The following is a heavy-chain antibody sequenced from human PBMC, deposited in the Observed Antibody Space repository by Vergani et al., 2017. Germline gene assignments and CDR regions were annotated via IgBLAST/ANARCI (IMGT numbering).Heavy chain of an antibody. CDR2: ISSSSSYI. D-gene: IGHD3-22*01. J-gene: IGHJ4*02. Sequence: EVQLVESGGGLVKPGGSLRLSCAASGFTFSSYSMNWVRQAPGKGLEWVSSISSSSSYIYYADSVKGRFTISRDNAKNALYLQMNSLRAEDTAVYYCARGSHYDSSGYYDLGFVYWGQGTLVSVSS. V-gene: IGHV3-21*04. CDR1: GFTFSSYS. CDR3: ARGSHYDSSGYYDLGFVY.